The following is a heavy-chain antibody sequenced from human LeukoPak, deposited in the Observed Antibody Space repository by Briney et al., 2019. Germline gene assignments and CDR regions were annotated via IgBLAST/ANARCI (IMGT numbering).Heavy chain of an antibody. CDR1: GYTFTNFD. Sequence: ASVKVSCKASGYTFTNFDINWVRQAPGQGLEWMGWMNPVSGKAGSAQKFQGRVALTRDTSISTAYMEVSSLRFDDTAFYYCARAPMGTAPLYWGQGTLVTVSS. CDR3: ARAPMGTAPLY. CDR2: MNPVSGKA. V-gene: IGHV1-8*01. J-gene: IGHJ4*02. D-gene: IGHD1/OR15-1a*01.